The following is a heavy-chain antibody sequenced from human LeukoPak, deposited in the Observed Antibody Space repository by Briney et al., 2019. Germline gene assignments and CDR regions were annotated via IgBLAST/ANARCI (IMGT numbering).Heavy chain of an antibody. CDR2: ISYDGSNK. Sequence: GRSLRLSCAASGFTFSSYAMHWVRQAPGKGLEWVAVISYDGSNKYYADSVKGRFTISRDNSKNTLYLQMNSLRVEDTAVYYCARTRTTTNGFDMWGQGAMVTVSS. D-gene: IGHD4-17*01. CDR3: ARTRTTTNGFDM. V-gene: IGHV3-30*04. CDR1: GFTFSSYA. J-gene: IGHJ3*02.